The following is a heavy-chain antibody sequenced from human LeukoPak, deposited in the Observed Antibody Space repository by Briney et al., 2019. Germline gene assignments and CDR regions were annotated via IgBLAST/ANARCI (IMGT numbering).Heavy chain of an antibody. CDR3: ARVSAIRNYYGMDV. CDR2: INPSGGST. V-gene: IGHV1-46*01. D-gene: IGHD2-21*02. J-gene: IGHJ6*02. Sequence: GASVKVSCKASGGTFSSYAISWVRQAPGQGLEWMGIINPSGGSTSYAQKFQGRVTMTRDTSTSTVYMELSSLRSEDTAVYYCARVSAIRNYYGMDVGGQGTTVTVSS. CDR1: GGTFSSYA.